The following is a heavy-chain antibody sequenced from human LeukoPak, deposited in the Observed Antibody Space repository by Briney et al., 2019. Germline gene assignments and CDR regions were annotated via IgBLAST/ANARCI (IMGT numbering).Heavy chain of an antibody. V-gene: IGHV1-18*01. CDR3: ARVSHYYGSEIEY. CDR1: GYTFSSYG. J-gene: IGHJ4*02. CDR2: VSAFNGNT. Sequence: ASVKVSCKASGYTFSSYGISWVRQAPGQGLEWMGWVSAFNGNTHSAQKLQGRVTMTTDTSTSTAFMELRSLTSDDTAVYYCARVSHYYGSEIEYWGQGTPVTLSS. D-gene: IGHD3-10*01.